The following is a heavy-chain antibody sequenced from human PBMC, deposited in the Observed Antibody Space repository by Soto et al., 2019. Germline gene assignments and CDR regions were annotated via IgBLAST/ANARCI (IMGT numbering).Heavy chain of an antibody. D-gene: IGHD2-15*01. Sequence: QLQLQESGPGLVKPSEPLSLTCTVSGGSISSSSYYWGWIRQPPGKGLGWIGSLYYSGSTYYNPSLKSQVTISVDTSKGQFSLKLGSVTAADTPVYYCERLLVVVVIGGDGMDVWGKGTTVTVSS. CDR1: GGSISSSSYY. V-gene: IGHV4-39*01. CDR2: LYYSGST. CDR3: ERLLVVVVIGGDGMDV. J-gene: IGHJ6*04.